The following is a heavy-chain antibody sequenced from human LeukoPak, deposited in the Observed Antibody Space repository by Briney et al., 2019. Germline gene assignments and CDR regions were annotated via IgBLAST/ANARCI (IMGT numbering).Heavy chain of an antibody. Sequence: SETLSLTCTVSGGSIISSTYYWDWVRQPPGKGLEWIGTIYSSRTTYYIPSLKSRVTISLDTSKNQFSLKLSSVTAADTAVYYCARLPVNEFHFDFWGQGTLVTVSS. J-gene: IGHJ4*02. D-gene: IGHD3-10*01. CDR1: GGSIISSTYY. CDR2: IYSSRTT. V-gene: IGHV4-39*01. CDR3: ARLPVNEFHFDF.